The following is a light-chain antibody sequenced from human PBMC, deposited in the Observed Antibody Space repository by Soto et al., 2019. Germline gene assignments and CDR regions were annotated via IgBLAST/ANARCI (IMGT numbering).Light chain of an antibody. J-gene: IGLJ1*01. CDR2: GNS. CDR1: SSNIGAGYD. V-gene: IGLV1-40*01. Sequence: QSVLTQPPSVSGAPGQRVTISCTGSSSNIGAGYDVHWYHHLPGTAPKLLIYGNSNRPSGVPDRFSGSKSGTSASLAITGLQAEDEADYYCQSYDSSLSGYVFGPGTKLTVL. CDR3: QSYDSSLSGYV.